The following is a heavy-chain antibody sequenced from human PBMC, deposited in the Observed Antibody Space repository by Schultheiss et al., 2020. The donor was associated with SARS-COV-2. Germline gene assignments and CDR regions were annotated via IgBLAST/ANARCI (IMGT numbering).Heavy chain of an antibody. CDR1: GGSFSGYY. V-gene: IGHV4-59*10. CDR2: IYTSGST. Sequence: SETLSLTCAVYGGSFSGYYWSWIRQPAGKGLEWIGRIYTSGSTNYNPSLKSRVTISVDTSKNQFSLKLSSVTAADTAVYYCAEAHYYDSSGRYYWGQGTLVTVSS. CDR3: AEAHYYDSSGRYY. D-gene: IGHD3-22*01. J-gene: IGHJ4*02.